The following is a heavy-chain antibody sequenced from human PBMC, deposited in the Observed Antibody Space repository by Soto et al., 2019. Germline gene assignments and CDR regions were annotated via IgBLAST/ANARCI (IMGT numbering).Heavy chain of an antibody. Sequence: GGSLRLSCAASGFTLSNDWMHWVRQVPGKGLVWVSRINSDGSITNYADSVKGRFTIYRDNAQNTLYLQMNSLRVEDTAVYYCARDHCTTSTCYTVWFDPWGQGTLVTVSS. CDR2: INSDGSIT. CDR3: ARDHCTTSTCYTVWFDP. CDR1: GFTLSNDW. D-gene: IGHD2-2*02. V-gene: IGHV3-74*01. J-gene: IGHJ5*02.